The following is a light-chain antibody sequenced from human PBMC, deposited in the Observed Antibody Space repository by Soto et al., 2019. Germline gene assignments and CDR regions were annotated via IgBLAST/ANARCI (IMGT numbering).Light chain of an antibody. CDR1: SSDVGGYNY. CDR2: DVS. J-gene: IGLJ2*01. V-gene: IGLV2-14*03. Sequence: QSALTQPASVSGSPGQSITISCTGTSSDVGGYNYVSWYQQHPGKAPKVMIYDVSKRPSGISNRFSGSKSGNTASLPISGLQVEDEADYYCSSYTGGSTRVVFGGGTKLTVL. CDR3: SSYTGGSTRVV.